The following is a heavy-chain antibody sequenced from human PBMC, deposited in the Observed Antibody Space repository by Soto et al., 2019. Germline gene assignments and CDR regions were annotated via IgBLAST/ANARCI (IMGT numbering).Heavy chain of an antibody. CDR1: GFTFDDYA. CDR3: AIPSGLTVTGPDY. J-gene: IGHJ4*02. V-gene: IGHV3-9*01. D-gene: IGHD6-19*01. CDR2: ISWNSDNI. Sequence: EVQLVESGGGLVQPGRSLRLSCAASGFTFDDYAMHWVRQAPGKGLEWVSGISWNSDNIGYADSVKGRFTISRDNVKNSLYLQMNSLRAEDTAVYYCAIPSGLTVTGPDYWGQGTLVTVSS.